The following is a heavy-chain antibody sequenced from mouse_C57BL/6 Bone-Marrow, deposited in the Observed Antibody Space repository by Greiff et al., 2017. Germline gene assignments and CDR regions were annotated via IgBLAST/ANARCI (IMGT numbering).Heavy chain of an antibody. V-gene: IGHV1-82*01. D-gene: IGHD3-2*02. Sequence: QVQLQQSGPELVKPGASVKISCKASGYAFSSSWMNWVKQRPGKGLEWIGRIYPGDGDTNYNGKFKGKATLTADKSSSTAYMQISSLTSEDSAVYVCARSERLCFDYWGQGTTLTVSS. CDR3: ARSERLCFDY. J-gene: IGHJ2*01. CDR2: IYPGDGDT. CDR1: GYAFSSSW.